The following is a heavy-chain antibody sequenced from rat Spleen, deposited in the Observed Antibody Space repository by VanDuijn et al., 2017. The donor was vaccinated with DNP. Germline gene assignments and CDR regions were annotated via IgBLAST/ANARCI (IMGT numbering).Heavy chain of an antibody. Sequence: EVQLVESGGGLVQPGRSMKLSCAASGFTFSNYYMAWVRQAPTRGLEWVASISGGGCNTYYQDSVKGRFTISRDNAKRTLYLQMDSLRSEETATYYCARRVLDSVDNWGQGVMVTVSS. CDR2: ISGGGCNT. CDR3: ARRVLDSVDN. CDR1: GFTFSNYY. J-gene: IGHJ2*01. V-gene: IGHV5S11*01.